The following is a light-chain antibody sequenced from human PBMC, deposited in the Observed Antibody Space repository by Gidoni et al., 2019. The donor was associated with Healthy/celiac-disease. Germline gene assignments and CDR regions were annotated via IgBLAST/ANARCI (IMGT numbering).Light chain of an antibody. CDR2: GNS. J-gene: IGLJ1*01. V-gene: IGLV1-40*01. CDR1: SSTIGAGYD. Sequence: QSALTQSPSVSGAPGQTVTISCTGSSSTIGAGYDVHWYQQLPGTAPKLLIYGNSNRPSGVPDRFSGSKSGTSASLAITGLQAEDEADYYCQSYDSSLSGPYVFGTGTKVTVL. CDR3: QSYDSSLSGPYV.